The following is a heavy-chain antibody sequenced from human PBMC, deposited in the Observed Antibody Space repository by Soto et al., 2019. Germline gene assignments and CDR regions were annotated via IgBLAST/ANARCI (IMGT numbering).Heavy chain of an antibody. CDR1: GGTFSSYA. V-gene: IGHV1-69*12. CDR2: IIPIFGTA. Sequence: QVQLVQSGSEVKKPGSSVKVSCKASGGTFSSYAISWVRQAPGQGLEWMGGIIPIFGTANYAQKFQGRVTLTADESTSTAYMARRSLRSEDTAVYYCARVESTVRGMDVWGQGTTVTVSS. D-gene: IGHD4-17*01. J-gene: IGHJ6*02. CDR3: ARVESTVRGMDV.